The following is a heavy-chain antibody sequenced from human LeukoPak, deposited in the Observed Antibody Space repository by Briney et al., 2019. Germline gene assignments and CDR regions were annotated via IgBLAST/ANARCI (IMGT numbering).Heavy chain of an antibody. D-gene: IGHD1-26*01. V-gene: IGHV3-23*01. CDR3: ARPKYSGSYYFDY. Sequence: PGGSLRLSCAASGFTFSNFAMSWVRQAPGKGLEWVSAISTSGDSTRYADSVKGRFTISRDNSKNTLCLQMNSLRAEDTAVHYCARPKYSGSYYFDYWGQGTLVTVSS. J-gene: IGHJ4*02. CDR2: ISTSGDST. CDR1: GFTFSNFA.